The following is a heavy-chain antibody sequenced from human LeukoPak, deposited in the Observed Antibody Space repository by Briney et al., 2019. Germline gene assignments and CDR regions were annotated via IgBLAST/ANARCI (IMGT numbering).Heavy chain of an antibody. D-gene: IGHD3-10*01. CDR3: ARDLSGSGSYPDY. J-gene: IGHJ4*02. CDR2: INAGNGNT. Sequence: ASVKVSCKASGYIFTSYAMHWVRQAPGQRLEWMGWINAGNGNTKYSQKFQGRVTITRDTSASTAYMELSSLRSEDTAVYYCARDLSGSGSYPDYWGQGTLVTVSS. V-gene: IGHV1-3*01. CDR1: GYIFTSYA.